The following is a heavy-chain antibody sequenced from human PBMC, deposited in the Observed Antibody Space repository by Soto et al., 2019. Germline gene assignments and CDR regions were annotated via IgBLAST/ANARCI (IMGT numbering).Heavy chain of an antibody. CDR1: GFTFSSYW. CDR3: ATTYDFWAYYYMDV. Sequence: GGSLRLSCAASGFTFSSYWMSWVRQAPGKGLEWVANIKQDGSEKYYVDSVKGRFTISRDNAKNSLYLQMNSLRAEDTAVYYCATTYDFWAYYYMDVWGKGTTVTVSS. D-gene: IGHD3-3*01. J-gene: IGHJ6*03. CDR2: IKQDGSEK. V-gene: IGHV3-7*01.